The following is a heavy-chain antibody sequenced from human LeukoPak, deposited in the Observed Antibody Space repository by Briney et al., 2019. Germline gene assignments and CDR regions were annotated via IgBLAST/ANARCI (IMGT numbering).Heavy chain of an antibody. V-gene: IGHV3-21*01. J-gene: IGHJ5*02. CDR1: GFTFSSYN. Sequence: GGSLRLSCAASGFTFSSYNMNWVRQAPGKGLEWVSSISSSSSYIYYADSVKGRFTISRDNAKNSLYLQMNSLRAEDTAVYYCARDLSSSGWYWFDPWGQGTPVTVSS. D-gene: IGHD6-19*01. CDR2: ISSSSSYI. CDR3: ARDLSSSGWYWFDP.